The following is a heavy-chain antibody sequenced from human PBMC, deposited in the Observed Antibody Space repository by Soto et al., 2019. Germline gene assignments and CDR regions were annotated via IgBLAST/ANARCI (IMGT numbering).Heavy chain of an antibody. J-gene: IGHJ4*02. D-gene: IGHD3-9*01. CDR2: IKSKTDGGTT. CDR1: GFTFSNAW. CDR3: TSTLTGYYLYYFDY. Sequence: GGSLRLSCAASGFTFSNAWMSWVRQAPGKGLEWVGRIKSKTDGGTTDYAAPVKGRFTISREDSKNTLYLQMNSLKTEDTAVYSCTSTLTGYYLYYFDYWGQGTLVTVSS. V-gene: IGHV3-15*01.